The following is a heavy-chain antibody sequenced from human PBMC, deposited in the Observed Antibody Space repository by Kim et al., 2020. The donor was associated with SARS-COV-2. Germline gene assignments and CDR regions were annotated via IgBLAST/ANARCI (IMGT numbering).Heavy chain of an antibody. D-gene: IGHD5-18*01. CDR3: ARLDTAMAKGVDY. V-gene: IGHV4-34*01. CDR2: INHSGST. Sequence: LETLSLTCAVYGGSFSGYYWSWIRQPPGKGLEWIGEINHSGSTNYNPSLKSRVTISVDTSKNQFSLKLSSVTAADTAVYYCARLDTAMAKGVDYWGQGTLVTVSS. CDR1: GGSFSGYY. J-gene: IGHJ4*02.